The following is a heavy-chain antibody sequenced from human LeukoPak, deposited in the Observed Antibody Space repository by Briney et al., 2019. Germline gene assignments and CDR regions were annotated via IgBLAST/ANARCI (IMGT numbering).Heavy chain of an antibody. CDR1: GGSISSTNW. CDR2: IYHSGST. CDR3: ARESPLTMVRGVIIVIDY. J-gene: IGHJ4*02. V-gene: IGHV4-4*02. D-gene: IGHD3-10*01. Sequence: PSETLSLTCAVSGGSISSTNWWSWVRQPPGKGLEWIGEIYHSGSTNYNPSLKSRVIISVDKSKNQFSLKLSSVTAADTAVYYCARESPLTMVRGVIIVIDYWGQGTLVTVSS.